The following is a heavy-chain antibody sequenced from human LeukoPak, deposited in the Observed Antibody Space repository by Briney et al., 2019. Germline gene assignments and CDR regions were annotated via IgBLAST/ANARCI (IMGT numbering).Heavy chain of an antibody. J-gene: IGHJ4*02. CDR1: GFTFSSYA. D-gene: IGHD2-15*01. CDR2: ISGSGGST. Sequence: PGGSLRLSCAASGFTFSSYAMSWVRQAPGKGQEWVSAISGSGGSTYYADSVKGRFTISRDNSKNTLYLQMNSLRAEDTAVYYCAKDKCSGGSCYPLNLDYWGQGTLVTVSS. V-gene: IGHV3-23*01. CDR3: AKDKCSGGSCYPLNLDY.